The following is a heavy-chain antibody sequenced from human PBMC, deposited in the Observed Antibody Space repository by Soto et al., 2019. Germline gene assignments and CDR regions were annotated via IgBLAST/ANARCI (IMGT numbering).Heavy chain of an antibody. CDR2: INPSGGST. CDR1: GYTFTSYY. V-gene: IGHV1-46*01. J-gene: IGHJ4*02. D-gene: IGHD3-3*01. CDR3: ARDRSFHTTSGFFDY. Sequence: ASVKVSCKASGYTFTSYYMQWVRQAPGQGLEWMGIINPSGGSTSYAQKFQGRVTMTRDASTSTVYMELSSLRSEDTAVYYCARDRSFHTTSGFFDYWGQGTVVTVSS.